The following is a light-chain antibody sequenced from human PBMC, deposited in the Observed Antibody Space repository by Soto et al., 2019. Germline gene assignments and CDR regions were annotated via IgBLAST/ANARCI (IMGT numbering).Light chain of an antibody. CDR2: GAS. CDR1: QSVSSN. Sequence: EIVMTQSPATLSVSPGERATLSCRANQSVSSNLAWYQQKPGQAPRLLIYGASTRATGIPARFSGSGSGTEFTLTISSLQSEDFAVYYCQQYGSSPWTFGQGTKVEIK. CDR3: QQYGSSPWT. J-gene: IGKJ1*01. V-gene: IGKV3-15*01.